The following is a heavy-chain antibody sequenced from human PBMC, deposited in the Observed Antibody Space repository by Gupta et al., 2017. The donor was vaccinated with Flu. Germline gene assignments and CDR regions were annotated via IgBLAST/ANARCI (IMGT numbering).Heavy chain of an antibody. J-gene: IGHJ4*02. CDR3: AKDLWDPDSSGQRFNY. D-gene: IGHD3-22*01. V-gene: IGHV3-23*01. CDR2: VGGSGGTT. Sequence: TFISYAMGLVLQAPGKGLELVSVVGGSGGTTDYSDFVKRGFTIARANSKNTLYLQMTSLSAEETAVYYWAKDLWDPDSSGQRFNYWGQGTLVTVSS. CDR1: TFISYA.